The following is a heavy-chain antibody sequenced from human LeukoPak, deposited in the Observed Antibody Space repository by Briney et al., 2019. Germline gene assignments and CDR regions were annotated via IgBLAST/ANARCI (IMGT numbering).Heavy chain of an antibody. V-gene: IGHV5-51*01. CDR3: ARERESGSSWFDP. Sequence: GESLKISCKASGYSFTKYWIGWVRQMPGKGLEWMAIIFPGNSDTRYSASFQGQVTTSADTSITTAYLQWSSLTASDTAMYYCARERESGSSWFDPWGQGTLVTVSS. CDR1: GYSFTKYW. D-gene: IGHD3-10*01. CDR2: IFPGNSDT. J-gene: IGHJ5*02.